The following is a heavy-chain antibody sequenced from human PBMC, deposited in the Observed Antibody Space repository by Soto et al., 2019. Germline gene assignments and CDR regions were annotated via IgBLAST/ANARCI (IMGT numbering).Heavy chain of an antibody. J-gene: IGHJ4*02. CDR3: VKDRWVDY. CDR2: ISAHGDST. V-gene: IGHV3-64D*06. Sequence: GGSLRLSXSASGFSFSSYYMHWVRQAPGKGLEYVSSISAHGDSTYYTDSVKGRFTISRDNSKNTLYLQMSSLRPEDTAVYYCVKDRWVDYWGQGTLVTVSS. D-gene: IGHD1-26*01. CDR1: GFSFSSYY.